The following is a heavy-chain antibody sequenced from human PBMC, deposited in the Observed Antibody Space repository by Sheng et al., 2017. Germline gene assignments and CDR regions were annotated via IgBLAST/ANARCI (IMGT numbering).Heavy chain of an antibody. CDR2: IWYDGSNK. J-gene: IGHJ4*02. CDR3: ARDLRPKTYYYDRGGDY. V-gene: IGHV3-33*01. CDR1: GFTFSSYG. Sequence: QVQLVESGGGVVQPGRSLRLSCAASGFTFSSYGMHWVRQAPGKGLEWVAVIWYDGSNKYYADSVKGRFTISRDNSKNTLYLQMNSLRAEDTAVYYCARDLRPKTYYYDRGGDYWGQGTLVTVSS. D-gene: IGHD3-22*01.